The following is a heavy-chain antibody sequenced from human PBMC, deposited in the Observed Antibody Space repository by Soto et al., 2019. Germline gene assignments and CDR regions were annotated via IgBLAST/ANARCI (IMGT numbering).Heavy chain of an antibody. CDR2: ISYDGSNK. CDR1: GFTFSSYG. V-gene: IGHV3-30*18. CDR3: AKGANWFEVAFEF. D-gene: IGHD7-27*01. Sequence: GGSLRLSCAASGFTFSSYGMHWVRQAPGKGLEWVAVISYDGSNKYYADSVKGRFTISRDNSKNTLYLQMNSLRAEDTAVYYCAKGANWFEVAFEFRGQRTTVTGSS. J-gene: IGHJ3*01.